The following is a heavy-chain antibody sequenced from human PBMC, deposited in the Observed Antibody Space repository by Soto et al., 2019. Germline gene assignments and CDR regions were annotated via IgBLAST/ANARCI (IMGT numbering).Heavy chain of an antibody. D-gene: IGHD3-10*01. Sequence: QVQLVESGGGVVQPGRSLRLSCAASGFIFSNYAMHWVRQAPGKGLEWVAVISYDGSNKYYADSVKGRFSISRDNSKNRVYLQMNSLRVEDTSMYYCARGIWFGEMIHGTDVWGPGTTVTVSS. CDR2: ISYDGSNK. CDR3: ARGIWFGEMIHGTDV. J-gene: IGHJ6*02. V-gene: IGHV3-30-3*01. CDR1: GFIFSNYA.